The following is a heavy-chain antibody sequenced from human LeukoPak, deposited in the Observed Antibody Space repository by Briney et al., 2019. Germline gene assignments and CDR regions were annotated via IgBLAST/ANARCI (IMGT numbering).Heavy chain of an antibody. J-gene: IGHJ6*02. V-gene: IGHV4-34*01. CDR3: ASLLRPYYYYGMDV. CDR1: GGSFSGYY. D-gene: IGHD4-17*01. CDR2: INHSGST. Sequence: PSETLSLTCAVYGGSFSGYYWSWIRQPPGKGLEWIGEINHSGSTNYNPSLKSRVTISVDTSKNQFSLKLSSVTAADTAVYYCASLLRPYYYYGMDVWGQGTTVTVS.